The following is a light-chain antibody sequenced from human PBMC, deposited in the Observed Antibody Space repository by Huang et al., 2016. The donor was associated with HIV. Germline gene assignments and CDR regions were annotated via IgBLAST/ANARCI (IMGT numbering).Light chain of an antibody. CDR1: QTITTY. CDR3: QQTYTTPLT. Sequence: DIKMTQSPFFISASVGDRLIISCRASQTITTYLNWYQQHPGNHPRGIVYGATRVPIGVPSRFSGRASGTDFTLTIRDLQPEDFATYYCQQTYTTPLTFGGGTRVEI. J-gene: IGKJ4*01. V-gene: IGKV1-39*01. CDR2: GAT.